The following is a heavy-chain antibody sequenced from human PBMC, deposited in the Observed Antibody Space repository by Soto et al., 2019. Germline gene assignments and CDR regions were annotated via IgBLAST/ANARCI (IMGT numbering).Heavy chain of an antibody. V-gene: IGHV2-5*02. D-gene: IGHD3-16*01. Sequence: QITLNESGPTLVKPTQTLTLTCTFSGFSLSTRDVGVGWIRQPPGKALEWLGVIYWDDDKRYSPSLKSRPTIPTATSKNQVVLTMTTIDPVDTATYSCAPCRGGAASFWGQGTLVTVSS. CDR2: IYWDDDK. J-gene: IGHJ1*01. CDR1: GFSLSTRDVG. CDR3: APCRGGAASF.